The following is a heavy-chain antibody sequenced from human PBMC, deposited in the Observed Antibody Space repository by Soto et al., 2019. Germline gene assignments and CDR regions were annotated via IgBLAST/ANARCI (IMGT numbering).Heavy chain of an antibody. CDR1: AGSIGSGFYY. Sequence: QVQLQESGPGLVKPSQTLSLTCTVSAGSIGSGFYYWSWIRQHPGKGLEWIGYIYSRGNTYYNPSLKSRVTISLDTSDNQFSLTLSFVTAADTAVYYCARGTYSFYMDVWGKGTTVTVSS. V-gene: IGHV4-31*03. CDR3: ARGTYSFYMDV. CDR2: IYSRGNT. J-gene: IGHJ6*03.